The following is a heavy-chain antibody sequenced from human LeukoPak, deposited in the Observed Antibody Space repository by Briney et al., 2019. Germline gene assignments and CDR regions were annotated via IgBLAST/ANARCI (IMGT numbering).Heavy chain of an antibody. D-gene: IGHD5-18*01. V-gene: IGHV3-30-3*01. Sequence: GGSLRLSCAASGFTFSSYAMHWVRQAPGKGLEWVAVISHDGSNKYYADSVKGRFTISRDNAKNSLYLQMNSLRAEDTAVYYCARAMVSDYWGQGTLVTVSS. J-gene: IGHJ4*02. CDR3: ARAMVSDY. CDR2: ISHDGSNK. CDR1: GFTFSSYA.